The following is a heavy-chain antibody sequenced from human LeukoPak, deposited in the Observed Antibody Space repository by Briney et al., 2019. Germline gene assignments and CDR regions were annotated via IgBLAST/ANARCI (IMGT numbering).Heavy chain of an antibody. CDR1: GFTFSSYG. V-gene: IGHV3-33*01. J-gene: IGHJ3*02. CDR3: ARDVPAYYYDSSGYTDAFDI. D-gene: IGHD3-22*01. Sequence: SGGSLRLSCAASGFTFSSYGMHWVRQAPGKGLEWAAVIWYDGSNKYYADSVKGRFTISRDNSKNTLYLQMNSLRAEDTAVYYCARDVPAYYYDSSGYTDAFDIWGQGTMVTVSS. CDR2: IWYDGSNK.